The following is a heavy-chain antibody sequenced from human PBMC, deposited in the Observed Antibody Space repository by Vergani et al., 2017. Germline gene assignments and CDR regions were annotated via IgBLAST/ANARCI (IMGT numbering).Heavy chain of an antibody. CDR3: ATEVASSGYFTPDY. Sequence: QVQLVQSGAEVKKPGASVKVSCKVSGYTLTELSMHWVRQAPGKGLEWMGGFEHEDGETIYAQKLQGRVTMTEDTSTDTAYMSLSSLRSEDTAVYYCATEVASSGYFTPDYWGQGTLVTVSS. CDR2: FEHEDGET. D-gene: IGHD3-22*01. CDR1: GYTLTELS. V-gene: IGHV1-24*01. J-gene: IGHJ4*02.